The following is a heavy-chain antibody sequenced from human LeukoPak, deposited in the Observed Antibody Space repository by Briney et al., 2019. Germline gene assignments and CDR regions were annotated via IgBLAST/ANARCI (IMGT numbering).Heavy chain of an antibody. D-gene: IGHD3-22*01. CDR3: ARDADSSGYYGWFDP. CDR2: ISGSGGST. Sequence: GGSLRLSCAASGFTFSSSAMSWVRQAPGKGLEWVSSISGSGGSTHYGDSVKGRFTISRDNAKNSLYLQMNSLRAEDTAVYYCARDADSSGYYGWFDPWGQGTLVTVSS. J-gene: IGHJ5*02. CDR1: GFTFSSSA. V-gene: IGHV3-23*01.